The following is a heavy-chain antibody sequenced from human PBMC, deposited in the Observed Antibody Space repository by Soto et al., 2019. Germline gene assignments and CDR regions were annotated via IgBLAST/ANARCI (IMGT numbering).Heavy chain of an antibody. D-gene: IGHD6-13*01. V-gene: IGHV5-51*01. CDR2: IYPGDSDT. CDR3: ARRGAARTYYYYGMDV. J-gene: IGHJ6*02. CDR1: GYSFTSYW. Sequence: PGESLKISCKGSGYSFTSYWIGWVRQMPGKGLEWMGIIYPGDSDTRYSPSFQGQVTISDDKSISTAYLQWSSLKASDTAMYYCARRGAARTYYYYGMDVWGQGTTVTVSS.